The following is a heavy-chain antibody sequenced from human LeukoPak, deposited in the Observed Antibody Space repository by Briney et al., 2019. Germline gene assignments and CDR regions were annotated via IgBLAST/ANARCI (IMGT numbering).Heavy chain of an antibody. CDR2: ISYDGSNK. V-gene: IGHV3-30*01. Sequence: GGSLRLSCAASGFTFSSYAMHWVRQAPGKGLEWVAVISYDGSNKYYADSVKGRFTISRDNFKNTLYLQMNSLRAEDTAVYYCARAGPIAARSSSYYYYMDVWGKGTTVTVSS. D-gene: IGHD6-6*01. CDR1: GFTFSSYA. J-gene: IGHJ6*03. CDR3: ARAGPIAARSSSYYYYMDV.